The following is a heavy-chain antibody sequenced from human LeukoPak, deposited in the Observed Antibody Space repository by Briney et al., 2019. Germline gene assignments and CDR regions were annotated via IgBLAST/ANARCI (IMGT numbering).Heavy chain of an antibody. CDR3: ARPTPFFDY. V-gene: IGHV3-23*01. Sequence: GGSLRLSCAASGFTFDDYGMSWVRQAPGKGLEWVSAISGSGGSTYYADSVKGRFTISRDNSKNTLYLQMNSLRAEDTAVYYCARPTPFFDYWGQGTLVTVSS. CDR1: GFTFDDYG. CDR2: ISGSGGST. J-gene: IGHJ4*02. D-gene: IGHD3-3*02.